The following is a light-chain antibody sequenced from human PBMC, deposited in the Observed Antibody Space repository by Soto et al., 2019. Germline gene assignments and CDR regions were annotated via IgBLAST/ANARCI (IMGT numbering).Light chain of an antibody. CDR1: SSNVGSYNF. J-gene: IGLJ2*01. CDR2: DVS. CDR3: SSFTTTSTRI. Sequence: QSALTQPASVSGSPGQSITISCTGTSSNVGSYNFVSWYQQYPGKAPKLLIYDVSHRPSGVSNRFSGSKSGNTASLAISGLQAEYGADYYCSSFTTTSTRIFGGGTKLTVL. V-gene: IGLV2-14*01.